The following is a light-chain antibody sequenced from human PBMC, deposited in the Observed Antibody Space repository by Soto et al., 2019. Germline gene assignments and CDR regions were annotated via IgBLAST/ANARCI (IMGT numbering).Light chain of an antibody. CDR1: RSDVGSFNH. V-gene: IGLV2-14*01. J-gene: IGLJ3*02. CDR2: EVS. Sequence: QSALTQPASVSGSPGQSITISCTGTRSDVGSFNHVSWYQQHPGKAPKLVIYEVSNRPSGLSKPFTGTKSGNTASLTISGLQAEDEADYYCSSYTNNNAWVFGGGTKLTVL. CDR3: SSYTNNNAWV.